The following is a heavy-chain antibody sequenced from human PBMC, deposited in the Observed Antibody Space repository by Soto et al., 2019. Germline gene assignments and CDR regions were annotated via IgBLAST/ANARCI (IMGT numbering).Heavy chain of an antibody. D-gene: IGHD4-17*01. CDR1: GFTVSSNY. CDR3: ARGYGDYFFWYFDL. J-gene: IGHJ2*01. CDR2: IYSGGST. V-gene: IGHV3-53*04. Sequence: GGSLRLSCAAAGFTVSSNYMSWVRQAPGKGLEWVSVIYSGGSTYYADSVKGRFTISRHNSKNTLYLQMNSLRAEDTAVYYCARGYGDYFFWYFDLWGRGTLVTVSS.